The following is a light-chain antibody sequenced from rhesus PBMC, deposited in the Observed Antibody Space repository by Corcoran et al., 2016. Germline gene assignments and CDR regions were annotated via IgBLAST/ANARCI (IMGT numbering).Light chain of an antibody. CDR2: YAS. Sequence: DIQMTQSPSPLSAPVGDKVTITCHASQGISSWLAWYQQKPGKAPKPLIYYASSLQSGVPSRFSGSGSGTDYTPTISSLQPEVFATYYGQQYDDLPFAFGPGTKLDIE. J-gene: IGKJ3*01. CDR1: QGISSW. V-gene: IGKV1-19*01. CDR3: QQYDDLPFA.